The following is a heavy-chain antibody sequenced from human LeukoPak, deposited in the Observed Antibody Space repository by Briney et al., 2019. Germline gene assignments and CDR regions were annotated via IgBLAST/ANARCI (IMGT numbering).Heavy chain of an antibody. CDR2: INHSGST. D-gene: IGHD5-18*01. CDR3: ARFRVVYGYAGARCHGMDV. V-gene: IGHV4-34*01. Sequence: SETLSLTCAVYGGSFSGYYWSWIRQPPGKGLEWIGEINHSGSTNYNPSLKSRVTISVDTSKNQFSLKLSSVTAADTAVYYCARFRVVYGYAGARCHGMDVWGQGTTVTVSS. J-gene: IGHJ6*02. CDR1: GGSFSGYY.